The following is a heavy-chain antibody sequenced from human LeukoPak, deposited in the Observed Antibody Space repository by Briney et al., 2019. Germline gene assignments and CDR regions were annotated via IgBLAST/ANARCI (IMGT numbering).Heavy chain of an antibody. CDR2: ISGSGGST. J-gene: IGHJ4*02. Sequence: PGGSLRLSCAASGFTFSSYAVSWVRQAPGKGLEWVSTISGSGGSTNHADSVKGRFTISRDNAKNSLYLQMNSLRAEDTAVYYCASWGFGGGYSYRDYWGQGTLVTVSS. CDR3: ASWGFGGGYSYRDY. CDR1: GFTFSSYA. D-gene: IGHD5-18*01. V-gene: IGHV3-23*01.